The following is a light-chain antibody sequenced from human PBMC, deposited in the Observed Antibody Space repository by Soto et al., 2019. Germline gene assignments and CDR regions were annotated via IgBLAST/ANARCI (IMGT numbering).Light chain of an antibody. CDR1: QNIINF. CDR3: QQYNTYPWT. V-gene: IGKV1-39*01. Sequence: DIQMTQSPSSLSASVGDRVIITCRASQNIINFLNWYQQKPGKAPKLLIYAASSLQSGVPSSFSGSGSGTDFTLTISSLQPEDFATYYCQQYNTYPWTFGQGAKVDIK. CDR2: AAS. J-gene: IGKJ1*01.